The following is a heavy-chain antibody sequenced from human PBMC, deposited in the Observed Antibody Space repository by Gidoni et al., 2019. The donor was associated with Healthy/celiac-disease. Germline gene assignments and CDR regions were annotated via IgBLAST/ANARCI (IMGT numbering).Heavy chain of an antibody. CDR3: ARDASISGSYRAFGMDV. J-gene: IGHJ6*02. V-gene: IGHV3-11*06. CDR1: GFTFSDYY. Sequence: QVQLVESGGGLVKPGGSLRLACAASGFTFSDYYMSWIRQAPGKGLEWVSYISSSSSYTNYADSVKGRFTISRDNAKNSLYLQMNSLRAEDTAVYYCARDASISGSYRAFGMDVWGQGTTVTVSS. CDR2: ISSSSSYT. D-gene: IGHD1-26*01.